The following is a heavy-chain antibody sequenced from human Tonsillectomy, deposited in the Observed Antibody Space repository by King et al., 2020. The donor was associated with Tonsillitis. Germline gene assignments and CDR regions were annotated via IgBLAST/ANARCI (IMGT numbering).Heavy chain of an antibody. D-gene: IGHD5-18*01. Sequence: VQLVESGGGVVQPGRSLRLTCAASGLIFRAFAMHWVRQAPGKGLEWVAIISSDGAKTYYADSVKGRFIISRDNSQSNLFLQMNSLTPEDTALYYCARDIFTVPGHRYNSALDVWGQGTTVTVSS. CDR2: ISSDGAKT. CDR3: ARDIFTVPGHRYNSALDV. V-gene: IGHV3-30*04. CDR1: GLIFRAFA. J-gene: IGHJ6*02.